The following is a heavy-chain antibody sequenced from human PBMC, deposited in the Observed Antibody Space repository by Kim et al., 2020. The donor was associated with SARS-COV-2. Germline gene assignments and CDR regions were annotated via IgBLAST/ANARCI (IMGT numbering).Heavy chain of an antibody. J-gene: IGHJ3*02. Sequence: GGSLRLSCVASEFSLSSYWMDWVRQAPGKGLEWVANIRKDGSEIYYVDSVKGRFTIFRDNARNSLFLQMNSLRAEDTAVYYCAREVAPWAFDIWGQGTMVTVSS. V-gene: IGHV3-7*05. CDR1: EFSLSSYW. CDR3: AREVAPWAFDI. CDR2: IRKDGSEI.